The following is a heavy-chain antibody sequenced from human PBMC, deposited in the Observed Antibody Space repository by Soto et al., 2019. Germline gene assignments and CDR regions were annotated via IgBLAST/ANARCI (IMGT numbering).Heavy chain of an antibody. CDR1: GGSISSYY. D-gene: IGHD3-10*01. Sequence: SETLSLTCTVSGGSISSYYWSWIRQPPGKGLEWIGYIYYSGSTNYNPSLKSRVTISVDTSKNQFSLKLSSVTAADTAVYYCARGYGSGPYYYYYMDVWGKGTTVTVSS. V-gene: IGHV4-59*08. CDR3: ARGYGSGPYYYYYMDV. CDR2: IYYSGST. J-gene: IGHJ6*03.